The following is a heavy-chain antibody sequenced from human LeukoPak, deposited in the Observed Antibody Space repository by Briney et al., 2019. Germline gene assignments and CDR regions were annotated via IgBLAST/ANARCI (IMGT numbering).Heavy chain of an antibody. J-gene: IGHJ4*02. D-gene: IGHD5-24*01. CDR2: IYTSGST. CDR1: GGSISSYY. CDR3: ATTRIRDGYILFDY. Sequence: SETLSLTCTVSGGSISSYYWSWIRQPPGKGLEWIGYIYTSGSTNYNPSLKSRVTISVDTSKNQFSLKLSSVTAADTAVYYCATTRIRDGYILFDYWGQGTLVTVSS. V-gene: IGHV4-4*09.